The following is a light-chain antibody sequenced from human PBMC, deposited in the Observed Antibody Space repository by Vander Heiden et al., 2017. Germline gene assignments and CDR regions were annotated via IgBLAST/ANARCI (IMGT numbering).Light chain of an antibody. Sequence: VLLTQSPLSLPVTLGQPASISCRSSQSLVYSDGNTYFSWFHQRPGQSPRRLIYKVFNRDSGVPDRFSGSGSGTDFTLKISRVEAEDVGLYYCMQGTHWPRTFGQGTKVEIK. CDR2: KVF. CDR1: QSLVYSDGNTY. CDR3: MQGTHWPRT. V-gene: IGKV2-30*01. J-gene: IGKJ1*01.